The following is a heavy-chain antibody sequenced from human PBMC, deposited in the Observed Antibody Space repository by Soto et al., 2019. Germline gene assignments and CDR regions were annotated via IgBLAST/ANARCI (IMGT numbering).Heavy chain of an antibody. J-gene: IGHJ4*02. CDR2: IIPIFSTA. V-gene: IGHV1-69*13. D-gene: IGHD6-19*01. CDR1: GGTFSSYA. Sequence: SVKVSCKASGGTFSSYAVSWVRQAPGQGLEWMGGIIPIFSTANCAQKFQGRVTITADESTGTAYMELSSLRSEDTAVYFCARREYSSGWNYFDYWGQGTLVTVSS. CDR3: ARREYSSGWNYFDY.